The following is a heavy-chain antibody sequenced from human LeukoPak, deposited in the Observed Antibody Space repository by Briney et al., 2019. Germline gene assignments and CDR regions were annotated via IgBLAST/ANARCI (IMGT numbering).Heavy chain of an antibody. CDR2: IYPADSDI. J-gene: IGHJ5*02. Sequence: GESLKISCKGSGYSFTSYWIGWVRQMPGKGLEWMGIIYPADSDIRYSPSFQGQVTISADKSISTAYLQWNSLKASDTAMYYCARQEYCSGASCYTWFDPWGQGTLVTVSS. D-gene: IGHD2-15*01. CDR3: ARQEYCSGASCYTWFDP. CDR1: GYSFTSYW. V-gene: IGHV5-51*01.